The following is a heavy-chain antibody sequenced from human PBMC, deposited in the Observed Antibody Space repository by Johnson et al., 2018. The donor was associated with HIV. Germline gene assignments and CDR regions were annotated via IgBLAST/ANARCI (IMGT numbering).Heavy chain of an antibody. V-gene: IGHV3-20*04. D-gene: IGHD4-17*01. CDR1: GFIFDDYG. CDR2: INWNGGST. J-gene: IGHJ3*02. CDR3: AREGWYGDYVDAFDI. Sequence: EVQLVESGGGVVRPGGSLKLSCAASGFIFDDYGMSWVRQAPGKGLEWVSGINWNGGSTSYGDSVKGRFTISRDNAKNSLYLQMNSLRVEDTAFYYCAREGWYGDYVDAFDIWGQWTMVTVSS.